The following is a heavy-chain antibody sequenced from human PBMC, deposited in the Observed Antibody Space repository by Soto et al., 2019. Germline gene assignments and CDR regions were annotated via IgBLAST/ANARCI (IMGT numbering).Heavy chain of an antibody. CDR3: ARHDPGYSSGWYEEGAGYYYYYYGMDV. D-gene: IGHD6-19*01. Sequence: LSEALSLTCTVSGGSISRSSYYWGWIRQAPGKGLEWIGSIYYSGSTYYNPSPKSRVTISVDTSKNQFSLKLSSVTAADTAVYYCARHDPGYSSGWYEEGAGYYYYYYGMDVWGQGTTVT. V-gene: IGHV4-39*01. J-gene: IGHJ6*02. CDR1: GGSISRSSYY. CDR2: IYYSGST.